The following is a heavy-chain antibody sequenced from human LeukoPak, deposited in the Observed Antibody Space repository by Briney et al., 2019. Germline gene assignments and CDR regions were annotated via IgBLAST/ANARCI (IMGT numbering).Heavy chain of an antibody. CDR1: GFTFSSYG. V-gene: IGHV3-30*18. CDR3: AKDPLGAIRRYFDWFLNWFDP. J-gene: IGHJ5*02. CDR2: ISYDRSNK. D-gene: IGHD3-9*01. Sequence: GRSLRLSCAASGFTFSSYGMHWVRQAPGKRLEWLAVISYDRSNKYYADSVKGRFTISRENSKNTLYLQMNSLRAEDTAVYYCAKDPLGAIRRYFDWFLNWFDPWGQGTLVTVSS.